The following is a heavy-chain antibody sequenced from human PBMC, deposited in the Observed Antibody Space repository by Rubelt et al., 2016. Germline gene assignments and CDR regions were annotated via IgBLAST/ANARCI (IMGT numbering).Heavy chain of an antibody. J-gene: IGHJ6*02. Sequence: QVRLQQWGAGLFKPSETLSLTCAVYGGSFSGYYWTWIRQPPGKGLEWIGYIYYSGGTNYNPSLKSRVTISPATSKNQFSLRLGSVTAADTAGYYCARRNGDKYYYYGMDVWGQGTTVTVS. CDR3: ARRNGDKYYYYGMDV. D-gene: IGHD2-8*01. V-gene: IGHV4-34*01. CDR1: GGSFSGYY. CDR2: IYYSGGT.